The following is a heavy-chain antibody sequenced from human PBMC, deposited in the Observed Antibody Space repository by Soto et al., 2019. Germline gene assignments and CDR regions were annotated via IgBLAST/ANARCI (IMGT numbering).Heavy chain of an antibody. D-gene: IGHD2-21*01. Sequence: PGGSLRLSCAASGFTFSSYGMHWVRQAPGKGLEWVAVIWYDGSNKYYADSVKGRFTISRDNSKNTLYLQMNSLRAEDTAVYYCARDGAALQNIPPWFDPWGQGTLVTVSS. CDR1: GFTFSSYG. J-gene: IGHJ5*02. CDR2: IWYDGSNK. CDR3: ARDGAALQNIPPWFDP. V-gene: IGHV3-33*01.